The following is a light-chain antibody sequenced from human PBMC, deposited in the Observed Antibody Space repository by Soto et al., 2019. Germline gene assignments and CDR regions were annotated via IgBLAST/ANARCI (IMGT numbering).Light chain of an antibody. CDR1: IYDVGAYHY. CDR2: EVS. CDR3: SSYTTIKTVV. Sequence: QSVLTQPASVSGSPGQSITISCTGTIYDVGAYHYVSWYQQFPGKAPKLILYEVSNRPSGISDRFSGFKSANTAYLTISGVQPEDEADYHCSSYTTIKTVVFGGGTKVTVL. J-gene: IGLJ2*01. V-gene: IGLV2-14*01.